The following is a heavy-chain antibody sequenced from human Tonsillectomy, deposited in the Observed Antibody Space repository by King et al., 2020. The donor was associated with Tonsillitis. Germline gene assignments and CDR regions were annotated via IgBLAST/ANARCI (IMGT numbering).Heavy chain of an antibody. CDR2: IYYTGDT. V-gene: IGHV4-39*01. CDR1: GGSINIPTYY. J-gene: IGHJ2*01. D-gene: IGHD6-19*01. Sequence: QLQESGPGLVKPSETLSLTCTVSGGSINIPTYYWGWIRQSPGKGLEWLGSIYYTGDTYYNPSLWSRVTISVDTSKNQFSLRLSSVTAADTAVCYCARRRPGMAVAATFPDYYFDLWGRGILVTVSS. CDR3: ARRRPGMAVAATFPDYYFDL.